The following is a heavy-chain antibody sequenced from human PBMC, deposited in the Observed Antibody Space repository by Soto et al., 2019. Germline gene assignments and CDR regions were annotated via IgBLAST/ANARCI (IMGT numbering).Heavy chain of an antibody. CDR1: GGSISNSNW. D-gene: IGHD1-26*01. Sequence: PSETLSLTCGVFGGSISNSNWWTWVRQPPGKGLEWIGEIYHSGSTNYNSSLMSRVTISLDKVNNQFSLKLTSVTAADTAVYYCARRPIVGAAIWGQGTLVTVPQ. J-gene: IGHJ4*02. V-gene: IGHV4-4*02. CDR3: ARRPIVGAAI. CDR2: IYHSGST.